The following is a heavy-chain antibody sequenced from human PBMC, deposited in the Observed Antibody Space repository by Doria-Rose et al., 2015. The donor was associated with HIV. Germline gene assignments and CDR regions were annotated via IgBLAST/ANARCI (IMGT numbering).Heavy chain of an antibody. D-gene: IGHD6-25*01. CDR3: AKQAVNWFDP. V-gene: IGHV4-39*01. J-gene: IGHJ5*02. CDR2: IYYSGIT. CDR1: GGSVASGTPY. Sequence: QVQLVQSGPGLVKPSETLSLTCTVSGGSVASGTPYWDWIRQTPGKGLEWIGTIYYSGITYYNPSLRRRVTISLHTSKNQYSLKLISVTAADTGVYYCAKQAVNWFDPWGQGTLVTVSS.